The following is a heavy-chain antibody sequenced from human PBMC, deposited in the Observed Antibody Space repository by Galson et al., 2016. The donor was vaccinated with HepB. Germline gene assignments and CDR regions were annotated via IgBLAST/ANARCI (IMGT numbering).Heavy chain of an antibody. V-gene: IGHV4-4*02. D-gene: IGHD6-13*01. CDR3: ARVADSSTSYEGGAWFDP. Sequence: SETLSLTCAVSGGSISNDNWWSWVRQPPGKGLEWIGEIYHNGGINYNPSLKSRVTISVDKSKNHFSLNLNSVTAADTAIYYCARVADSSTSYEGGAWFDPRGQGTLVTVSS. CDR1: GGSISNDNW. J-gene: IGHJ5*02. CDR2: IYHNGGI.